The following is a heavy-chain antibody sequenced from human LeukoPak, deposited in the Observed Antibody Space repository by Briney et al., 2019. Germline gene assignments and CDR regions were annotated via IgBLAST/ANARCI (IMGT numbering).Heavy chain of an antibody. J-gene: IGHJ6*02. D-gene: IGHD5-12*01. CDR3: AKDGVSAIYSGYDLVSHYYYYGMDV. Sequence: PGGSLRLSCAASGFTFDDYAMHWVRQAPGRGLEWVSGISWNSGSIGYADSVKGRFTISRDNAKNSLYLQMNSLRAEDTALYYCAKDGVSAIYSGYDLVSHYYYYGMDVWGQGTTVTVSS. CDR2: ISWNSGSI. V-gene: IGHV3-9*01. CDR1: GFTFDDYA.